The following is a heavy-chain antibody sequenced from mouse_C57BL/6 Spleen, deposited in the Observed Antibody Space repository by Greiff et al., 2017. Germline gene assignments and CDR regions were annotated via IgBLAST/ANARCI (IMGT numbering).Heavy chain of an antibody. Sequence: QVQLQQPGTELVKPGASVKLSCKASGYTFTSYWMHWVKQRPGEGLEWIGNINPSNGGTNYNEKFKSKATLTVDKSSSTAYMQLSSLTSEDSAVYYCARSEGYSNYPLWYFDVWGTGTTVTVSS. CDR2: INPSNGGT. CDR1: GYTFTSYW. CDR3: ARSEGYSNYPLWYFDV. J-gene: IGHJ1*03. D-gene: IGHD2-5*01. V-gene: IGHV1-53*01.